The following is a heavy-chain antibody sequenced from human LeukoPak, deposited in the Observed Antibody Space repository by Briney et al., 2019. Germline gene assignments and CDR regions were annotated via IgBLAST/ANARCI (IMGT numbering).Heavy chain of an antibody. CDR3: ASRDVSEGAFDI. CDR1: GYSISSGYY. V-gene: IGHV4-38-2*02. Sequence: PSETLSLTCTVSGYSISSGYYWGWIRQPPGKGLEWIGSIYHSGSTYYNPSLKSRVTIPVDTSKNQFSLKLSSVTAADTAVYYCASRDVSEGAFDIWGQGTMVTVSS. D-gene: IGHD5-24*01. J-gene: IGHJ3*02. CDR2: IYHSGST.